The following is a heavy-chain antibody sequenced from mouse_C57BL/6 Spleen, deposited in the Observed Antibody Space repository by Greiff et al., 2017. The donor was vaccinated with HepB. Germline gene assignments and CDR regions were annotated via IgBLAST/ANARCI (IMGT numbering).Heavy chain of an antibody. Sequence: VQLQQSGPELVKPGASVKISCKASGYSFTGYYMNWVKQSPEKSLEWIGEINPSTGGTTYNQKFKAKATLTVDKSSSTAYMQLKSLTSEDSAVYYCARSKGDYYGSAWYFDVWGTGTTVTVSS. CDR3: ARSKGDYYGSAWYFDV. D-gene: IGHD1-1*01. CDR1: GYSFTGYY. CDR2: INPSTGGT. V-gene: IGHV1-42*01. J-gene: IGHJ1*03.